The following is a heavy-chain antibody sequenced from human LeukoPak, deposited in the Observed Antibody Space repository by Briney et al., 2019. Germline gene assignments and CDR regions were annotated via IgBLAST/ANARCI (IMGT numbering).Heavy chain of an antibody. CDR3: AKQFVDI. CDR1: GFTFSNYA. Sequence: PGGSLRLSCAASGFTFSNYAMNWVRQAPGKGLEWVSSISGSGDDPSYADSMKGRFTISRDNSRNTLYLQMNSLRAEDTAVYYCAKQFVDIWGQGTLVTVSS. D-gene: IGHD5-24*01. CDR2: ISGSGDDP. J-gene: IGHJ5*02. V-gene: IGHV3-23*01.